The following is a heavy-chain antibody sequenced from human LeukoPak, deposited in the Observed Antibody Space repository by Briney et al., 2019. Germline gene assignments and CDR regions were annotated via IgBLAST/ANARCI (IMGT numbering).Heavy chain of an antibody. Sequence: GGSLRLSCAASGFTFTKYWMTWIRQAPGKGLEWVSYISSSGSTIYYADSVKGRFTISRDNAKNSLYLQMNSLRAEDTAVYYCARDRGGYYYYYMDVWGKGTTVTVSS. CDR1: GFTFTKYW. CDR3: ARDRGGYYYYYMDV. V-gene: IGHV3-11*04. CDR2: ISSSGSTI. D-gene: IGHD3-10*01. J-gene: IGHJ6*03.